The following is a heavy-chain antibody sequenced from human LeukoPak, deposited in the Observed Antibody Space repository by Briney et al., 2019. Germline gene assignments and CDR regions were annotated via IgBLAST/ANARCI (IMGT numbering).Heavy chain of an antibody. CDR1: GGSISSYY. CDR2: IYTSGST. V-gene: IGHV4-4*07. D-gene: IGHD3-22*01. J-gene: IGHJ3*02. CDR3: ARALYYYDSSGYYYRTDAFDI. Sequence: PSETLSLTCTVSGGSISSYYWSWIRQPAGKGLEWIGRIYTSGSTNYNPSLKSRVTISVDTSKNQFSLKLSSVTAADTAVYYCARALYYYDSSGYYYRTDAFDIWGQGTMVTVSS.